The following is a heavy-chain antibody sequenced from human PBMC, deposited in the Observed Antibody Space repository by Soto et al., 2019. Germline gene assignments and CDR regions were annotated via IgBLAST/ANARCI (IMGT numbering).Heavy chain of an antibody. CDR3: ARDRMGDVFFDY. D-gene: IGHD3-16*01. J-gene: IGHJ4*02. V-gene: IGHV3-7*01. CDR2: IKQDGDKK. CDR1: GFDLSSFW. Sequence: GGSLRLSCAASGFDLSSFWMAWIRQAPGKGLEWVANIKQDGDKKYYVDSVEGRFTISRDNAKTSLYLQMDSLRAEGTALYFCARDRMGDVFFDYLGPGTQVTVSS.